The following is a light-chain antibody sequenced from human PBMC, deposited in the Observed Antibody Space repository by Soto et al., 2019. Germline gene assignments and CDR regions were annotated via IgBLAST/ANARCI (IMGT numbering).Light chain of an antibody. V-gene: IGKV3-11*01. CDR3: QQRSNWPGLT. J-gene: IGKJ4*01. CDR1: QGVSF. CDR2: DTS. Sequence: EIVLTQSPATLSLSPGERATLSCRASQGVSFLAWFQQKPGQTPRLLIYDTSNRATGIPARFSDSGSGTDFTLTISSLEPEDFAVYYCQQRSNWPGLTFGGGTKVDIK.